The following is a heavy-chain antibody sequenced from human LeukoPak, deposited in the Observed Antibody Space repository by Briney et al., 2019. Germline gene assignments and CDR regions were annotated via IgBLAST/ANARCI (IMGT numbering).Heavy chain of an antibody. CDR2: ISYDGSNK. Sequence: GGSLRLSCAASGFTFSSYAMHWVRQAPGKGLEWVAVISYDGSNKYYADSVKGRFTISRDNSKNTLYLQMNSLRAEDTAVYYCARSALRVVSYRFDPWGQGTLVTVSS. CDR1: GFTFSSYA. CDR3: ARSALRVVSYRFDP. J-gene: IGHJ5*02. V-gene: IGHV3-30-3*01. D-gene: IGHD3-3*01.